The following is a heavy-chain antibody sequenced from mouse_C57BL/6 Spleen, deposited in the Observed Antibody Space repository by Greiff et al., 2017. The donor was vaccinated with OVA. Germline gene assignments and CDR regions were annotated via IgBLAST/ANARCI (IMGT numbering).Heavy chain of an antibody. CDR2: IYPRSGNT. CDR3: ARELGPYWYFDV. D-gene: IGHD4-1*01. V-gene: IGHV1-84*01. J-gene: IGHJ1*03. CDR1: GYTFTDYY. Sequence: QVQLQQSGPELVKPGASVKISCKASGYTFTDYYINWVKQRPGQGLEWIGWIYPRSGNTKYNEKFKGKATLTVDTSSSTAYMQLSSLTSEDSAVYCCARELGPYWYFDVWGTGTTVTVSS.